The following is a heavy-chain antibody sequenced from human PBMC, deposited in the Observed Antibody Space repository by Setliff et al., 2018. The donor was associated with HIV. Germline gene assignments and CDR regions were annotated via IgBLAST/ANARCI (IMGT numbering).Heavy chain of an antibody. D-gene: IGHD3-3*01. Sequence: LSLTCSVSGNSISSSSHYWGWIRQPPGKGLEWIGSVYHSGSAYYNPSLKSRVTISVDTSKNQFSLKLSSVTAADTAVYYCARATVAIFGVVTAILHYFDYWGQGTLVTVSS. CDR3: ARATVAIFGVVTAILHYFDY. CDR2: VYHSGSA. J-gene: IGHJ4*02. V-gene: IGHV4-39*07. CDR1: GNSISSSSHY.